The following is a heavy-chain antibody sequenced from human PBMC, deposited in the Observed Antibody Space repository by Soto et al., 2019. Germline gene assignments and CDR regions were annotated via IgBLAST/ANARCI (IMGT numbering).Heavy chain of an antibody. D-gene: IGHD2-8*02. Sequence: LRLSCVASGFTFTTFGIHWVRQAPGEGLEWVAVISYAGSQKYVAGSLRGRFTVSRDSSKNTVYLQMNSLTPGDTAVYYCAKATATGGGAFDICGQGTVVTVSS. V-gene: IGHV3-33*05. CDR3: AKATATGGGAFDI. CDR1: GFTFTTFG. J-gene: IGHJ3*02. CDR2: ISYAGSQK.